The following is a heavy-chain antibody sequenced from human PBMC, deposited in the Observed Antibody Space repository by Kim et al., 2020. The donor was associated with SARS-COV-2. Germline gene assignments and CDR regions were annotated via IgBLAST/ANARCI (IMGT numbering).Heavy chain of an antibody. D-gene: IGHD2-15*01. CDR1: GGSIIGND. V-gene: IGHV4-34*01. CDR3: ATFVEPHVVGGYYWYFDL. J-gene: IGHJ2*01. CDR2: INRSGNT. Sequence: SETLSLTCAVYGGSIIGNDWSWIRQFPGKDLEWIGEINRSGNTNYNPSVESRVSISVDTSKNQFSLKLTSVTAADPAGYYCATFVEPHVVGGYYWYFDL.